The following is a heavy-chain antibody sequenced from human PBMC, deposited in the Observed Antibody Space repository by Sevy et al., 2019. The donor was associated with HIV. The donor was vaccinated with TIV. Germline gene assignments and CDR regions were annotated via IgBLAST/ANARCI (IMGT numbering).Heavy chain of an antibody. CDR2: ISSSSGSI. CDR1: GFTFSNYN. CDR3: ARDRDTLVKNKYYYYGMDV. Sequence: GGCLRLSCAAFGFTFSNYNMTWVRQAPGKGLEWVSFISSSSGSIYYADSLKGRFTISRDNAKNSLYLQMNSLRAEDTAVYYCARDRDTLVKNKYYYYGMDVWGQGTTVTVSS. V-gene: IGHV3-21*01. J-gene: IGHJ6*02. D-gene: IGHD5-18*01.